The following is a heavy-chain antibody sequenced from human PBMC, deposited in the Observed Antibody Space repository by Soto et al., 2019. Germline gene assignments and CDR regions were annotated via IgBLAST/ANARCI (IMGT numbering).Heavy chain of an antibody. Sequence: EVQLVESGGGLVKPGGSLRLSCAASGFTFSDYSMNWVRQTPGKGLEWVSSISGSSSYIYYADSVKGRFTISRDNAKNSLYLQMNSLRAEDTAVYYGASERGYSSGWWAYWGQGTLLTVSS. CDR2: ISGSSSYI. D-gene: IGHD6-19*01. CDR3: ASERGYSSGWWAY. CDR1: GFTFSDYS. J-gene: IGHJ4*02. V-gene: IGHV3-21*01.